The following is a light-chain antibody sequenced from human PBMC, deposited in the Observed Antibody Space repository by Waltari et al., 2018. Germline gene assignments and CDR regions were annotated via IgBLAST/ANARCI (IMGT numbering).Light chain of an antibody. V-gene: IGKV3-15*01. Sequence: EIVMTQSPVTLSVSPGERAALSCRPSQSVRTNLAWYQQRPGQTPRLLIYGTSTSATEIPARFSGSGSGTEFTLTISILQSEDFAVYYCQQYNDWPYTFGQGTKLEIK. CDR1: QSVRTN. CDR2: GTS. CDR3: QQYNDWPYT. J-gene: IGKJ2*01.